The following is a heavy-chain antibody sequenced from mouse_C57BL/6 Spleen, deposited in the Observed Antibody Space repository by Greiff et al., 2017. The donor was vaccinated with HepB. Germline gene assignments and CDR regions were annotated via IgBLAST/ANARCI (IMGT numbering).Heavy chain of an antibody. CDR3: ARRPFFDY. V-gene: IGHV1-85*01. CDR2: IYPRDGST. Sequence: VQLVESGPELVKPGASVKLSCKASGYTFTSYDINWVKQRPGQGLEWIGWIYPRDGSTKYNEKFKGKATLTVDTSSRTAYMELHSLTSEDSAVYFCARRPFFDYWGQGTTLTVSS. CDR1: GYTFTSYD. J-gene: IGHJ2*01.